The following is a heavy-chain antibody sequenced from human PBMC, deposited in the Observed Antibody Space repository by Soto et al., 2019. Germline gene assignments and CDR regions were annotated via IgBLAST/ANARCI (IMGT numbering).Heavy chain of an antibody. Sequence: QVQLVQSGAEVKKPGASVKVSCKVSGYTLTELSMHWVRQAPGKGLEWMEGFDPEDGETIYAQKFQGRVTMTEDTXTXTXXMELSSLRSEDTAVYYCAISVTYYYDSSGYYYFDYWGQGTLVTVSS. V-gene: IGHV1-24*01. CDR1: GYTLTELS. D-gene: IGHD3-22*01. CDR2: FDPEDGET. J-gene: IGHJ4*02. CDR3: AISVTYYYDSSGYYYFDY.